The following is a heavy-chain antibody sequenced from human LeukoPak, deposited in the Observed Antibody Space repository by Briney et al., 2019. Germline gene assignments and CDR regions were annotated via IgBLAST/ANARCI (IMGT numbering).Heavy chain of an antibody. D-gene: IGHD6-19*01. CDR1: GFTFSGYW. Sequence: GGPLRLSCAASGFTFSGYWMHWVRQAPGKGLVWVSRINSDGYSITYADSVKGRFTISRDNAKNTLYLQMNSLIAEDTAVYFCARAGYSSGFDSWGQGTLVTVSS. CDR2: INSDGYSI. CDR3: ARAGYSSGFDS. J-gene: IGHJ5*01. V-gene: IGHV3-74*03.